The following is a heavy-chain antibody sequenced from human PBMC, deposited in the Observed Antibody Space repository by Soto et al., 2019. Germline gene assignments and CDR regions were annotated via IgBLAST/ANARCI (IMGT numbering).Heavy chain of an antibody. CDR3: ARVYYDILTGSSKYYFDY. CDR2: INAGNGNT. J-gene: IGHJ4*02. CDR1: GYTFTSYA. Sequence: ASVKVSFKASGYTFTSYAMHWVRQAPGQRLEWMGWINAGNGNTKYSQKFQGRVTITRDTSASTAYMELSSLRSEDTAVYYCARVYYDILTGSSKYYFDYWGQGTLVTVSS. V-gene: IGHV1-3*01. D-gene: IGHD3-9*01.